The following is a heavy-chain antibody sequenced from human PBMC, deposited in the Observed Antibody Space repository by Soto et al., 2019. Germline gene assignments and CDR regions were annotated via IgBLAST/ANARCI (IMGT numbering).Heavy chain of an antibody. CDR2: IYWDDDK. J-gene: IGHJ5*02. CDR1: GFSLSTSGVG. V-gene: IGHV2-5*02. CDR3: AHRRRYSSCWYRAASFDP. Sequence: QITLKESGPTLVQPTQTLTLTCTFSGFSLSTSGVGVGWIRQPPGKALEWLALIYWDDDKRYSPSLKSRLTITKATPKTHAVLTKTNMEPVDTATYSCAHRRRYSSCWYRAASFDPWGQGTLVTVSS. D-gene: IGHD6-13*01.